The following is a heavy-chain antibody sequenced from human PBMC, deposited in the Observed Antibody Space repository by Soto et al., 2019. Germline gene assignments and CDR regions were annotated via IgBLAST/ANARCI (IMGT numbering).Heavy chain of an antibody. D-gene: IGHD5-18*01. CDR3: ARNGYTYGMDV. J-gene: IGHJ6*02. CDR2: IYYSGIS. CDR1: GGSTSRGVFY. V-gene: IGHV4-31*03. Sequence: SETLSLTCTVSGGSTSRGVFYWSWVRQHPGKGLEWIGYIYYSGISYYNPSLKSRVSISLDTSRNQFSMTLNSVTAADTAVYYCARNGYTYGMDVWGQGATVTVSS.